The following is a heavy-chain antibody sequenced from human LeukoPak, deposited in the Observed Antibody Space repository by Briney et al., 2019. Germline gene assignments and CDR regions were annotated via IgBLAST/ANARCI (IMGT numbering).Heavy chain of an antibody. CDR2: SYYSGST. J-gene: IGHJ4*02. V-gene: IGHV4-39*01. CDR1: GGSISSRTYY. D-gene: IGHD2-2*01. Sequence: PSETLSLTCTVSGGSISSRTYYWGWIRQPPGKGLEWIGSSYYSGSTYYNPSLKSRVTISVDTSKNQFSLTLRSVTAADTAVYYCARLADCSSTRCHDYWGQGTLVTVSS. CDR3: ARLADCSSTRCHDY.